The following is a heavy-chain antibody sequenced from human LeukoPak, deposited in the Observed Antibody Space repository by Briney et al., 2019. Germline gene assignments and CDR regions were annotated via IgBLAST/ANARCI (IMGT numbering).Heavy chain of an antibody. J-gene: IGHJ5*02. Sequence: PSETLSLTCTVSGGSISSYYWSWIRQPAGKGLEWIGYIYYSGSTYYNPSLKSRLTMSVDTSRNQFSLNLYSVTAADTAIYYCARYRCTSISCGFDPWGQGTLVTVSS. D-gene: IGHD2-2*01. CDR3: ARYRCTSISCGFDP. CDR2: IYYSGST. V-gene: IGHV4-59*06. CDR1: GGSISSYY.